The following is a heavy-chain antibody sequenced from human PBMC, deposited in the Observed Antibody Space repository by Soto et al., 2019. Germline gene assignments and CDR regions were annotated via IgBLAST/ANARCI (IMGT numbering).Heavy chain of an antibody. CDR1: GGSISGGNYY. V-gene: IGHV4-31*03. CDR2: IFTSGSGST. J-gene: IGHJ6*02. CDR3: ARDRGFGMDV. Sequence: QVQLQESGPGLVKPSQTLSLTCTVSGGSISGGNYYWNWIRQHPGKGLEWIGYIFTSGSGSTYYTPSLKSRVIISVDTSNNQFSLRLTSVTAADTAVYYCARDRGFGMDVWGQGTTVPVSS.